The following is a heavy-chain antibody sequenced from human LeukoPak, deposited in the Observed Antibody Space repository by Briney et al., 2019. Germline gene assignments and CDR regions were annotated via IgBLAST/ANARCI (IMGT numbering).Heavy chain of an antibody. Sequence: GASVKVSCKASGYTFTSYGISWVRQAPGQGLERMGWISAYNGNTNYAQKLQGRVTMTTDTSTSTAYMELRSLRSDDTAVYYCARQNSPEVGAPFDYWGQGTLVTVSS. J-gene: IGHJ4*02. D-gene: IGHD1-26*01. CDR2: ISAYNGNT. V-gene: IGHV1-18*01. CDR1: GYTFTSYG. CDR3: ARQNSPEVGAPFDY.